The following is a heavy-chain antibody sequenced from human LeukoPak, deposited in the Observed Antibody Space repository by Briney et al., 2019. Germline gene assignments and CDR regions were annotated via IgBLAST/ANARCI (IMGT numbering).Heavy chain of an antibody. CDR1: GGSISSYY. CDR2: IYTSGST. V-gene: IGHV4-4*07. D-gene: IGHD3-3*01. CDR3: ASRPSSGYYGAFDV. J-gene: IGHJ3*01. Sequence: SETLSLTCTVSGGSISSYYWSWIRQPAGKGLEWIGRIYTSGSTNYNPSLKSRVTMSVDTSKNQFSLKLSSVAAADTAVYYCASRPSSGYYGAFDVWGQGTMVTVSS.